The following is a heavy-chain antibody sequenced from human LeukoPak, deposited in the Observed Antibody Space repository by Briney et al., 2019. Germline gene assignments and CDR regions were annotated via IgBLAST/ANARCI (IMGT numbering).Heavy chain of an antibody. CDR2: INHSGST. J-gene: IGHJ4*02. CDR3: ARGRRQLYKGLDY. CDR1: GGSISSGLYS. Sequence: SETLSLTCDVSGGSISSGLYSWSWIRQPPGKGLEWIGEINHSGSTNYNPSLKSRVTISVDTSKNQFPLKLSSVTAADTAVYYCARGRRQLYKGLDYWGQGTLVTVSS. D-gene: IGHD6-13*01. V-gene: IGHV4-39*06.